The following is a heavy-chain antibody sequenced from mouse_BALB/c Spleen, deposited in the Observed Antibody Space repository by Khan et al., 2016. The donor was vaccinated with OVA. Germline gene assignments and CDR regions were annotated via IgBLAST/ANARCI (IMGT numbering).Heavy chain of an antibody. CDR1: GFTFSSYS. D-gene: IGHD4-1*01. V-gene: IGHV5-6*02. CDR3: ASHLTGSFAY. Sequence: EVKLVESGGDLVKPGGSLKLSCAASGFTFSSYSMSWVRQTPDKRLEWVATISSGGDYTYYPDSVKGRFTISRYNAKNTLYLQMSSLKSEDTAMYYCASHLTGSFAYWGQGTLVTVSA. J-gene: IGHJ3*01. CDR2: ISSGGDYT.